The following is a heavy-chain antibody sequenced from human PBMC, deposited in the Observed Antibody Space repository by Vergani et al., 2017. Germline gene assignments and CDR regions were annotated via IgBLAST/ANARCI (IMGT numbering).Heavy chain of an antibody. Sequence: VQLLESGAEVKKPGSSVKVSCKASGGTFSSYAISWVRQAPGQGLEWMGGIIPIFGTANYAQKFQGRVTITADESTSTAYMELSSLRSEDTAVYYCARAGVNYYDSSGYFHFDYWGQGTLVTVSS. D-gene: IGHD3-22*01. J-gene: IGHJ4*02. V-gene: IGHV1-69*01. CDR2: IIPIFGTA. CDR3: ARAGVNYYDSSGYFHFDY. CDR1: GGTFSSYA.